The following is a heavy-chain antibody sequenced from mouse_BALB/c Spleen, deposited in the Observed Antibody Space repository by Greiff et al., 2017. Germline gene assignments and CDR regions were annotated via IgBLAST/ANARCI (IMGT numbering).Heavy chain of an antibody. CDR3: ARPYDHDGYYAMDY. Sequence: VKLVEFGGGLVQPGGSLKLSRAAFGFPFSSYTMSWVRQTPEKRPEWVAYISNGGGSTYYPDTVKGRFTITRDNAKNTLYLQMSSLKSEDTAMYYCARPYDHDGYYAMDYWGQGTSVTVSS. CDR2: ISNGGGST. J-gene: IGHJ4*01. D-gene: IGHD2-4*01. CDR1: GFPFSSYT. V-gene: IGHV5-12-2*01.